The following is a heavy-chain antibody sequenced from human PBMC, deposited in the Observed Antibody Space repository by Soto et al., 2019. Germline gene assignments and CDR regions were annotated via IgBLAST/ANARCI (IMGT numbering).Heavy chain of an antibody. Sequence: SETLSLTCTVSGGSMSSYYWTWLRQSPGRGLEWIGYISYSGSTYYNPSLKSRVTISADTSRNQFSLRMNSMIAADTAVYYCARADPDASVGYWGQGTLVT. V-gene: IGHV4-59*01. CDR2: ISYSGST. D-gene: IGHD2-15*01. J-gene: IGHJ4*01. CDR3: ARADPDASVGY. CDR1: GGSMSSYY.